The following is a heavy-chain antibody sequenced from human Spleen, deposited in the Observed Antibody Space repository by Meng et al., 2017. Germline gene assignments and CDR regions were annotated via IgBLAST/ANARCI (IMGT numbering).Heavy chain of an antibody. CDR1: GYTFTNYY. V-gene: IGHV1-46*01. CDR2: INPSGGST. D-gene: IGHD3-22*01. J-gene: IGHJ4*03. CDR3: AREMPMTCYFDQ. Sequence: QVQLVQSGAEVKTPGASVKVSCKASGYTFTNYYIHWVRQAPGQGLEWMGMINPSGGSTSYVQEFQGRVTMTRDTSTSTLYMELSSLTSDDTAVYYCAREMPMTCYFDQWGQGTLVTVSS.